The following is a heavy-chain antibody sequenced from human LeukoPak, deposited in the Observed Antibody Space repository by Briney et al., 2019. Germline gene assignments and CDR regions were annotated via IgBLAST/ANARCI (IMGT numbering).Heavy chain of an antibody. J-gene: IGHJ4*02. Sequence: GGSLRLSCAASGFTFSSYAMSWVRQAPGKGLEWVSAISGSGGSTYYADSVKGRFTISRGNSKNTLYLQMNSLRAEDTAVYYCVRDGDAYNFDYWGQGTLVTVSS. CDR3: VRDGDAYNFDY. V-gene: IGHV3-23*01. CDR1: GFTFSSYA. D-gene: IGHD5-24*01. CDR2: ISGSGGST.